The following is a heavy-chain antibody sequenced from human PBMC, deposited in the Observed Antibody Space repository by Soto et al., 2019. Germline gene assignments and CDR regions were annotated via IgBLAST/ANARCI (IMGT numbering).Heavy chain of an antibody. V-gene: IGHV4-4*07. D-gene: IGHD5-18*01. CDR2: IYSSGST. J-gene: IGHJ5*02. CDR1: GGAISTYY. CDR3: ARGQLFSDWFDP. Sequence: QVHLQESGPGLLKPSETMSLTCTVSGGAISTYYWTWIRQPAGKGLEWIGRIYSSGSTKYNPSLQSRVTMSLDTSNNQFSLRLTSVTAADTAVYYCARGQLFSDWFDPWGQGTLVTVSS.